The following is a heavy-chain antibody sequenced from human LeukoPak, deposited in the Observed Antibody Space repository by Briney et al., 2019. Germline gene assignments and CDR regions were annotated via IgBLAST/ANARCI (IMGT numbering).Heavy chain of an antibody. CDR2: ISAYNGNT. Sequence: ASVKVSCKASGYTFTSYGISWVRQAPGQGLEWMGWISAYNGNTNYAQKLQGRVTMTTDTSTSTAYMELRSLRSDDTAVYYCARDRVDTAMVTSLYYYYGMDVWGQGTMVTVSS. V-gene: IGHV1-18*01. D-gene: IGHD5-18*01. J-gene: IGHJ6*02. CDR1: GYTFTSYG. CDR3: ARDRVDTAMVTSLYYYYGMDV.